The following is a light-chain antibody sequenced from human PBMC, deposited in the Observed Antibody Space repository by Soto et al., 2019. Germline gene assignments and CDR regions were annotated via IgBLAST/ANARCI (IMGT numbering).Light chain of an antibody. J-gene: IGLJ2*01. V-gene: IGLV2-11*01. CDR1: SSDVGGYNS. CDR2: DVT. Sequence: QSALTQPRSVSGSPGQSVTISCTGTSSDVGGYNSVSWYQHHPGKAPKLMIYDVTKRPSGVPDRFSGSKSGNTASLTISGLQAGDEADYYCCSYAGSRVVFGGGTKVTVL. CDR3: CSYAGSRVV.